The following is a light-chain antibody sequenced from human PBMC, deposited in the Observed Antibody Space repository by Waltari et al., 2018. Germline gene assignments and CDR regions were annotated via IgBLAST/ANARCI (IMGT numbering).Light chain of an antibody. Sequence: SYELTQDPAVSVALGQTVRITCQGDSLRSYYASRYQQKPGQAPVLVIYGKNNRPSGIPDRFSGSSSGNTASLTITGAQAEDEADYYCNSRDSSGNFWVFGGGTKLTVL. V-gene: IGLV3-19*01. J-gene: IGLJ3*02. CDR1: SLRSYY. CDR3: NSRDSSGNFWV. CDR2: GKN.